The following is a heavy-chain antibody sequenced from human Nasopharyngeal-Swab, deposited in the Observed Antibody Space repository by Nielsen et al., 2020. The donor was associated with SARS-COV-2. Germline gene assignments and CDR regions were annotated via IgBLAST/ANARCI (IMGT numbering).Heavy chain of an antibody. CDR3: ARSVSDYTNNDRFDYFDP. J-gene: IGHJ5*02. D-gene: IGHD4-11*01. CDR2: IYYTGST. V-gene: IGHV4-59*01. Sequence: SETLSLTCTVSGGSINSNYWTWIRQSPGKGLEWIGYIYYTGSTNSNPSLTTRVSISVDTSRNQFSLRLSSVTAADTAVYYCARSVSDYTNNDRFDYFDPWGQGSLVTVYS. CDR1: GGSINSNY.